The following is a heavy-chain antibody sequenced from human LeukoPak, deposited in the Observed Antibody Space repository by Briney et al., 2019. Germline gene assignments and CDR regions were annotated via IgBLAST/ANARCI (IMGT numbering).Heavy chain of an antibody. D-gene: IGHD1-26*01. Sequence: RPGGSLRLSCAASGFTFSSYAMHWVRQAPGKGLEYVSAISSNGDNTYYANSVKGRFTISRDNSKNTLYLQMASLRGEDTAVYYCARAPREGFSGSYHDYWGQVTLVTVSS. V-gene: IGHV3-64*01. CDR3: ARAPREGFSGSYHDY. CDR2: ISSNGDNT. CDR1: GFTFSSYA. J-gene: IGHJ4*02.